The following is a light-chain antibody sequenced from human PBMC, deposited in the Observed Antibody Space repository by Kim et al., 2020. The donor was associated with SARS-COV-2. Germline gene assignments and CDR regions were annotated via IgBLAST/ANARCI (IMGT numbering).Light chain of an antibody. J-gene: IGLJ3*02. CDR1: SSNIGSNY. CDR2: RND. Sequence: QSVLTQPPSASGTPGQRVTISCSGSSSNIGSNYVYWYQQLPGTAPKLLFYRNDQRPSGVPDRFSGSKSGTPASLAISGLRSEDGADYYCAAWDASLSGWVFGGGTQLTVL. V-gene: IGLV1-47*01. CDR3: AAWDASLSGWV.